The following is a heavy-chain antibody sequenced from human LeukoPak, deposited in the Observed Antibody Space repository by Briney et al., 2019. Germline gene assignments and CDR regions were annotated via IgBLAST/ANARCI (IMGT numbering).Heavy chain of an antibody. CDR2: IYYSGST. V-gene: IGHV4-59*01. Sequence: SETLSLTCTVSGGSFSGYYWSWIRQPPGKGLEWIGYIYYSGSTNYNPSLKSRVTISVDTSKNQFSLKLSSVTAANTAVYYCAASSFDWLLYELVYWGQGTLVTVSS. J-gene: IGHJ4*02. D-gene: IGHD3-9*01. CDR3: AASSFDWLLYELVY. CDR1: GGSFSGYY.